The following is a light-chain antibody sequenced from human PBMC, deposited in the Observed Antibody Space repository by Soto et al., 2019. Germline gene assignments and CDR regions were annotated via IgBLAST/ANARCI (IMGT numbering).Light chain of an antibody. CDR1: QSISSW. CDR2: DAS. Sequence: DIQMTQSPSTLSASVGDRVTITCRASQSISSWLAWYQQKPGKAPKLLIYDASTLESGVPSRFSGSGSGTEFTLAISSLQPDDFATYYCQQYNSYPLTFGGGTKVDIK. CDR3: QQYNSYPLT. J-gene: IGKJ4*01. V-gene: IGKV1-5*01.